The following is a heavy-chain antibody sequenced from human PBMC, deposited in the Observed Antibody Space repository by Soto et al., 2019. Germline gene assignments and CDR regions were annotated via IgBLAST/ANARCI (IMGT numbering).Heavy chain of an antibody. V-gene: IGHV3-23*01. CDR1: GFNFGLYA. D-gene: IGHD4-17*01. J-gene: IGHJ3*01. CDR2: ISSSSGRTT. Sequence: EAQLWESGGRSVQPGGSLRLSCAASGFNFGLYAMTWVRQAPGKRLEWVSEISSSSGRTTRYADSVRGRFTISRDNSRNTLYLEMTNLRVDDTATYFCAQMTVLTTSAFDVWGQGKTVTVSS. CDR3: AQMTVLTTSAFDV.